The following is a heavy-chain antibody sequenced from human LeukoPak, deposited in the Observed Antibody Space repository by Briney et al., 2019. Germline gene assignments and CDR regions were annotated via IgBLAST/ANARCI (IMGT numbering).Heavy chain of an antibody. V-gene: IGHV3-23*01. CDR2: ISGSGGST. D-gene: IGHD5-18*01. Sequence: GSLRLSCAASGFTFSSYSMNWVRQAPGKGLEWVSAISGSGGSTYYADSVKGRFTISRDNSKNTLYLQMNSLRAEDTAVYYCARDGLGYSYGMDYWGQGTLVTVSS. J-gene: IGHJ4*02. CDR1: GFTFSSYS. CDR3: ARDGLGYSYGMDY.